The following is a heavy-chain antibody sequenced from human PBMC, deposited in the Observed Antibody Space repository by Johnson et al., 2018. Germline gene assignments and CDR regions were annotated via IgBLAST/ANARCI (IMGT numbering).Heavy chain of an antibody. J-gene: IGHJ3*02. CDR1: GFTFSSYG. Sequence: QVPLVQSGGGVVQPGRSLRLSCAASGFTFSSYGMHWVRQAPGKGLAWVAVISYDGSNKYYADPVKGRFTISRDNSKNTLYLQINSLRAEDTAVYFCARDLPTVTVPWGVFEIWGQGTMVTVSS. V-gene: IGHV3-30*03. CDR2: ISYDGSNK. CDR3: ARDLPTVTVPWGVFEI. D-gene: IGHD4-17*01.